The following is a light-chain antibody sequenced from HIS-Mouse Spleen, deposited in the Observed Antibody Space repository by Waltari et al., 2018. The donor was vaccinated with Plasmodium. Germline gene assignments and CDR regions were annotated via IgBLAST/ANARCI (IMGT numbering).Light chain of an antibody. CDR1: SLRSYY. V-gene: IGLV3-19*01. CDR2: GKN. Sequence: SSELTQDPAVSVALGQTVRLTCQGDSLRSYYASWYQQKPGQAPVLVIYGKNNRPSGIPYRFSGSSAGNTASLTITGAQAEDEADYYCNSRDSSGNHVFGGGTKLTVL. CDR3: NSRDSSGNHV. J-gene: IGLJ2*01.